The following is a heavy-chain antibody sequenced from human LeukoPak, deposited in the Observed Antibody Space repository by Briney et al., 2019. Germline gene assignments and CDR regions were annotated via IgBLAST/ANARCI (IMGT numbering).Heavy chain of an antibody. D-gene: IGHD3-9*01. CDR3: ALYYDILTGYYPYPFDY. CDR2: INTNTGNP. Sequence: ASVKVSCKASGYTFTGYAMNWVRQAPGQGLEWMGWINTNTGNPTYAQDFTGRFVFSLDTSVSTAYLQISSLKAEDTAVYYCALYYDILTGYYPYPFDYWGQGTLVTVSS. V-gene: IGHV7-4-1*02. CDR1: GYTFTGYA. J-gene: IGHJ4*02.